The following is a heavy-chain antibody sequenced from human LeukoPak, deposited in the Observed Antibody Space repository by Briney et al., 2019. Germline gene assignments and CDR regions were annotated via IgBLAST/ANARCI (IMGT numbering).Heavy chain of an antibody. D-gene: IGHD5-18*01. CDR3: ATFGYSYGYSDY. CDR2: IRYDGSNK. Sequence: PGGSLRLSCAASGFTFSSYGMHWVRQAPGKGLEWVAFIRYDGSNKYYADSVKGRFTISRDNSKNTLYLQMNSLRAEDTAVYYCATFGYSYGYSDYWGQGTLVTVSS. J-gene: IGHJ4*02. CDR1: GFTFSSYG. V-gene: IGHV3-30*02.